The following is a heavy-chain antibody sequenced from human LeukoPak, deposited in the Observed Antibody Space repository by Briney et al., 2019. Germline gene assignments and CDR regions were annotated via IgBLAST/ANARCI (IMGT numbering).Heavy chain of an antibody. Sequence: SETLSLTCAVYGGSFSGYYWSWIRQPPGKGLEWIGEINHSGSTNYNPSLKSRVTISVDTSKTQFSLKLSSVTAADTAVYYCARNNSLIKSDIVVVPAAMPSYFDYWGQGTLVTVSS. J-gene: IGHJ4*02. CDR1: GGSFSGYY. CDR3: ARNNSLIKSDIVVVPAAMPSYFDY. CDR2: INHSGST. V-gene: IGHV4-34*01. D-gene: IGHD2-2*01.